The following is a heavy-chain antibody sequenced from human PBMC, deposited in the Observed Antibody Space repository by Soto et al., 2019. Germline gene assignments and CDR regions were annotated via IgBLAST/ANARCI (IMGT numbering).Heavy chain of an antibody. CDR1: GYTFTSYG. CDR2: ISAYNGNT. D-gene: IGHD2-2*01. J-gene: IGHJ6*03. CDR3: ARGRLGYCSSTSCYEGYYYYYMDV. V-gene: IGHV1-18*01. Sequence: ASVKVSCKASGYTFTSYGISWVRQAPGQGLEWMGWISAYNGNTNYAQKLQGRVTMTTDTSTSTAYMELRSLRSDDTAVYYCARGRLGYCSSTSCYEGYYYYYMDVWGKGTTVTAP.